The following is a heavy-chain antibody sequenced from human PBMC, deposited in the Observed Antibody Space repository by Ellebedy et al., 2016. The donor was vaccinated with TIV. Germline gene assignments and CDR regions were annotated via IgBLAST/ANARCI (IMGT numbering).Heavy chain of an antibody. CDR3: ARGDDYGDNAYPFDY. J-gene: IGHJ4*02. V-gene: IGHV3-23*01. Sequence: GESLKISCVASGFTFENYAMQWVRQAPGKGLEWVAGLSGSGGSTYYADSVKGRFTISRDNSKNTVYLHMSSLRADDTAVYYCARGDDYGDNAYPFDYWGQGTLVTVSS. CDR1: GFTFENYA. CDR2: LSGSGGST. D-gene: IGHD4-17*01.